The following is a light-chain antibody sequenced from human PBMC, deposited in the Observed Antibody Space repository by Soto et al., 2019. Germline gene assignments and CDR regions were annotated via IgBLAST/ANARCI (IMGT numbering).Light chain of an antibody. J-gene: IGKJ1*01. V-gene: IGKV3-20*01. CDR1: QSVSSTH. CDR2: CAS. CDR3: QQCGNSPWT. Sequence: EVVLTQSPGTLSLSPGERATLSCRATQSVSSTHLAWYQQKPGQAPRLLIYCASTRATGIPDRFSGSGSGTDFTLTIGRLEPEDFAVYYCQQCGNSPWTFGQGTKVDIK.